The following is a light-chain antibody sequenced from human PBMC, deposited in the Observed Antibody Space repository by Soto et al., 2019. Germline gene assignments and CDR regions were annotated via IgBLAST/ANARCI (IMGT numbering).Light chain of an antibody. CDR3: LLYNGGAFV. V-gene: IGLV7-43*01. CDR2: RTS. J-gene: IGLJ1*01. CDR1: TGAVTSGYY. Sequence: QAVVTQEPSLTVSRGGTVTLTCASSTGAVTSGYYPSWFQQKPGQAPRTLIYRTSDKHSWTPARFSGSLLGGKAALTLSGAQPEDEAAYYCLLYNGGAFVFGTGTKLTVL.